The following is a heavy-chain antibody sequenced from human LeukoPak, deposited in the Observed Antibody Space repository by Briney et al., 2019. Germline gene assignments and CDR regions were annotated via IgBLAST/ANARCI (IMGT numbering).Heavy chain of an antibody. D-gene: IGHD3-3*01. CDR3: ARQADFRSGSGYYFDY. Sequence: SETLSLTCTVSGGSISSYYWSWIRQPPGKGLEWIGYIYYSGSTNYNPSLKSRVTISVDTSKNQFSLKLSSVTAADTAVYYCARQADFRSGSGYYFDYWGQGTLVTVSS. V-gene: IGHV4-59*08. CDR1: GGSISSYY. CDR2: IYYSGST. J-gene: IGHJ4*02.